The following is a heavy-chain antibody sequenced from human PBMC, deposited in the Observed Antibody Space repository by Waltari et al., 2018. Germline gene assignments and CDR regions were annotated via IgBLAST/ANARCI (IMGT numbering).Heavy chain of an antibody. CDR1: GGTFSRYA. V-gene: IGHV1-69*04. CDR3: ARTVTPGDYYYYYMDV. J-gene: IGHJ6*03. CDR2: SIPILGIT. D-gene: IGHD4-17*01. Sequence: QVQLVQSGAEVKKTGSSVKVSGKASGGTFSRYAISWVRQAPGQGLEWMGGSIPILGITNYAQKFQGRVTISADESTSTAYMELSSLRPEDTAVYYCARTVTPGDYYYYYMDVWGKGTTVTVSS.